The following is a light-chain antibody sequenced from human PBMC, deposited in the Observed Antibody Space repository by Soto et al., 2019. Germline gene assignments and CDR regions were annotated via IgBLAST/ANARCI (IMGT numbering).Light chain of an antibody. J-gene: IGKJ1*01. V-gene: IGKV1-5*01. CDR3: QQYETFSGT. CDR1: QSVSGW. Sequence: DIQRTQSPSTLSASVGDTVTVTCRASQSVSGWLAWYQQKPWEAPKLLIYDASALPRVVPSRFSGSGSGTKFTLTIASLQPDDFATYFCQQYETFSGTFGPGTKV. CDR2: DAS.